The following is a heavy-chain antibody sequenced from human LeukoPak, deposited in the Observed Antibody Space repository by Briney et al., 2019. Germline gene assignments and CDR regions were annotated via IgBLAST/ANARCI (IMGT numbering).Heavy chain of an antibody. CDR3: TSGGYCSSTSCYGVY. CDR1: GFTFSGSA. J-gene: IGHJ4*02. Sequence: GGSLRLSCAASGFTFSGSAMHWVRQASGKGLEWVGRIRSKANSYATACAASVKGRFTISRDDSKNTAYLQMNSLKTEDTAVYYCTSGGYCSSTSCYGVYWGQGTLVTVSS. D-gene: IGHD2-2*01. CDR2: IRSKANSYAT. V-gene: IGHV3-73*01.